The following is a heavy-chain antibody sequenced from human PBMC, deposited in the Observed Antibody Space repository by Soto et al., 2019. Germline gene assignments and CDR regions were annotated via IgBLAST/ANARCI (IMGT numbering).Heavy chain of an antibody. CDR2: ISASGSTI. Sequence: PGGSLRLSCAASGFTFNAYEMNWVRQAPGRGLEWISYISASGSTIYYGDPVKGRFTISRDNAKDSLYLQMNSLRAEDTAVYYCVRATYFSGSSGYTRCLDYWGQGTLVTVSS. CDR3: VRATYFSGSSGYTRCLDY. D-gene: IGHD3-22*01. V-gene: IGHV3-48*03. J-gene: IGHJ4*02. CDR1: GFTFNAYE.